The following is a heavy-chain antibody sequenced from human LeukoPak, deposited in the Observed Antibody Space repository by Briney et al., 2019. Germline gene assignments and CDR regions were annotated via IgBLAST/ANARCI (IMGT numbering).Heavy chain of an antibody. V-gene: IGHV3-30*02. CDR1: GFTFSSYG. Sequence: GGSLRLSCAASGFTFSSYGMHWVRQAPGKGLEWVAFIRFDGSNKYYADSVKGRFTISRDNSKSTLYLQMNSLRAEDTAVYYCAKAPPGSGWHGGAFDIWGQGTMVTVSS. D-gene: IGHD6-19*01. CDR3: AKAPPGSGWHGGAFDI. J-gene: IGHJ3*02. CDR2: IRFDGSNK.